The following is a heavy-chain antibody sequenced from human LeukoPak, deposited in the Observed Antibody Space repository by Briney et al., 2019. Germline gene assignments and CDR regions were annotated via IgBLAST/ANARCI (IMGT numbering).Heavy chain of an antibody. Sequence: PGGSLRLSCAASGFTFSGSAMHWVRQAPGKGLEWVGRIRSKANSYATAYAASVKGRFTISRDDSKNTAYLQMNSLKTEDTAVYYCTRLSYSSGWGHGYWGQGTLVTVSS. CDR2: IRSKANSYAT. D-gene: IGHD6-19*01. CDR3: TRLSYSSGWGHGY. J-gene: IGHJ4*02. V-gene: IGHV3-73*01. CDR1: GFTFSGSA.